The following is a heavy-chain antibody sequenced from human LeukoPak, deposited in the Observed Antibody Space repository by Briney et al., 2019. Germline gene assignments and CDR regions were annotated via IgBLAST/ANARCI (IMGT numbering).Heavy chain of an antibody. CDR1: GGSISSYY. D-gene: IGHD5-12*01. J-gene: IGHJ4*02. CDR3: ARVSYSGYDFDY. V-gene: IGHV4-59*01. Sequence: SETLSLTCTVSGGSISSYYWSWIRQPPGKGLEWIGYIYYSGGTNYNPSLKSRVTISVDTSKNQFSLKLSSVTAADTAVYYCARVSYSGYDFDYWGQGTLVTVSS. CDR2: IYYSGGT.